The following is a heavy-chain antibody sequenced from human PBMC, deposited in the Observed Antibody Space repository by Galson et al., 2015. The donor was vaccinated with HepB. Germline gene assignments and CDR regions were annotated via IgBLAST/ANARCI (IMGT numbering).Heavy chain of an antibody. CDR1: GYTLTELS. J-gene: IGHJ4*02. CDR2: FDPEDGET. Sequence: SVKVSCKVSGYTLTELSMHWVRQAPGKGLEWMGGFDPEDGETIYAQKFQGRVTMAEDTSTDTAYMELSSLRSEDTAVYYCATDRLPGNAFRLWGQGTLVTVSS. D-gene: IGHD4-23*01. CDR3: ATDRLPGNAFRL. V-gene: IGHV1-24*01.